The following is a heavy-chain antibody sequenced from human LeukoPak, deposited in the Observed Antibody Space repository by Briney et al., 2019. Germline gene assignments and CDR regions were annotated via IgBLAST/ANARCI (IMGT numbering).Heavy chain of an antibody. V-gene: IGHV3-66*01. CDR2: IYSGGST. CDR1: GFTVSSNY. D-gene: IGHD3-22*01. Sequence: GGSLTLSCAASGFTVSSNYMSWVRQAPGKGRECVSVIYSGGSTYYADSVKGRFTISRDNPKNTLYLQMNSLRAEDTAVYYCARAYDNSGYRPVDAFDIWGQGTMVTVSS. J-gene: IGHJ3*02. CDR3: ARAYDNSGYRPVDAFDI.